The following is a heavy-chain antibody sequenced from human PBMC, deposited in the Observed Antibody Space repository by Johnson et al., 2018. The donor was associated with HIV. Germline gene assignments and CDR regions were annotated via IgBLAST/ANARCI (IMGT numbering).Heavy chain of an antibody. J-gene: IGHJ3*02. CDR1: GFTFSSYA. D-gene: IGHD1-14*01. CDR3: ARDPSRGPRIRPRTLGAFDI. CDR2: ISYDGSNK. Sequence: VQLVESGGGVVQPGRSLRLSCAASGFTFSSYAMHWVRQAPGKGLEWVAVISYDGSNKYYADSVKGRFTISRDKAKKSLYLQMNSLRAADTALYYCARDPSRGPRIRPRTLGAFDIWGQGTMVTVSS. V-gene: IGHV3-30*04.